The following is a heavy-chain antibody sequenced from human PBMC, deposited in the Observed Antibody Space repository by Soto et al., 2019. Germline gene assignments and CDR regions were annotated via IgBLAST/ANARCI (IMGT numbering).Heavy chain of an antibody. D-gene: IGHD2-15*01. V-gene: IGHV3-30-3*01. CDR3: ARGDREDIAVVIGGRPGEYGVDV. CDR2: ISHDGSNK. CDR1: GFTFRSYA. J-gene: IGHJ6*02. Sequence: GGSLSLSCAASGFTFRSYAMHWVRQAPGKGLECVAVISHDGSNKFYRDYVKGRFTISRDNSKNTLYLQINSLRYEDTAVYYCARGDREDIAVVIGGRPGEYGVDVWGQGTTVTVSS.